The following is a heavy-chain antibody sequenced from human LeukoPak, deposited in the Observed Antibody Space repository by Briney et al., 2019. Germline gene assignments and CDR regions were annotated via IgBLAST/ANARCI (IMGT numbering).Heavy chain of an antibody. CDR1: GYTLTGHY. D-gene: IGHD2-15*01. CDR3: ARDYCSGGSCYSEFFRFFP. Sequence: GSSVTVSCKASGYTLTGHYMHWVRQAPGQGLEWMGWINPYSGGSNYAQQFQGRVTMTRDTSTSPAINELSRLRSDDKAVYYCARDYCSGGSCYSEFFRFFPWGQGALVTVSS. CDR2: INPYSGGS. J-gene: IGHJ5*02. V-gene: IGHV1-2*02.